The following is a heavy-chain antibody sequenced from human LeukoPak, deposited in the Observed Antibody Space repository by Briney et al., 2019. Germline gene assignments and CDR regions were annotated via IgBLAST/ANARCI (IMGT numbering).Heavy chain of an antibody. Sequence: KPSETLSLTCAVYGGSFSGYYWSWIRQPPGKGLEWIGEINHSGSTNYNPSLKSRVTISVDTSKNQFSLKLSSVTAADTAVYYCASTAIFGVVIRRSLDYWGQGTLVTVSS. J-gene: IGHJ4*02. V-gene: IGHV4-34*01. CDR2: INHSGST. CDR3: ASTAIFGVVIRRSLDY. CDR1: GGSFSGYY. D-gene: IGHD3-3*01.